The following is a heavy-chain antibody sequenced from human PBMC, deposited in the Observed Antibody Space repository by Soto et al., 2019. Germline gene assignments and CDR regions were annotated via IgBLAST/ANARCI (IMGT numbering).Heavy chain of an antibody. CDR1: GFTFSSYG. Sequence: QVQLVESGGGVVQPGRSLRLSCAASGFTFSSYGMHWVRQAPGKGLEWVAVISYDGSNKFYADSVKGRFTISRDSSKNTLYLQMNSLRAEDTAVYYCAKDVHSSGWLGVFDYWGQGTLVTVSS. J-gene: IGHJ4*02. CDR3: AKDVHSSGWLGVFDY. CDR2: ISYDGSNK. V-gene: IGHV3-30*18. D-gene: IGHD6-19*01.